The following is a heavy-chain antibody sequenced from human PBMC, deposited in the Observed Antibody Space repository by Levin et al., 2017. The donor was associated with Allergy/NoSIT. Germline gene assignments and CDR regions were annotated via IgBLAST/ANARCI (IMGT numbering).Heavy chain of an antibody. V-gene: IGHV3-66*01. CDR1: GFTVGSNY. D-gene: IGHD3-10*01. CDR3: AREVHSSGGY. Sequence: GGSLRLSCAASGFTVGSNYMSWVRQAPGKGLEWVSVIYSGDNTYYADSVKGRFTISRDNSKNTLYLQMNSLRAEDTAVYYCAREVHSSGGYWGQGTLVTVSS. J-gene: IGHJ4*02. CDR2: IYSGDNT.